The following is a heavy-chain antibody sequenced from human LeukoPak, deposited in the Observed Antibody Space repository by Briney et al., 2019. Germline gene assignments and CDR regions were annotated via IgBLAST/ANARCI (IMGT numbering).Heavy chain of an antibody. D-gene: IGHD3-10*01. V-gene: IGHV3-30-3*01. CDR1: GFTFSSYA. Sequence: GGSLRLSCAASGFTFSSYAMHWVCQAPGKGLEWVAVISYDGSNKYYADSVKGRFTISRDNSKNTLYLQMNSLRAEDTAVYYCARTYYYGSGPFWFDPWGQGTLVTVSS. CDR3: ARTYYYGSGPFWFDP. CDR2: ISYDGSNK. J-gene: IGHJ5*02.